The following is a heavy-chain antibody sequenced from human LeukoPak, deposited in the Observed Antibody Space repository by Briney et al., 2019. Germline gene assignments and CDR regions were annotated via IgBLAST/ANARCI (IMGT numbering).Heavy chain of an antibody. J-gene: IGHJ6*03. CDR1: GFTFSSYA. V-gene: IGHV3-30*04. CDR3: AKADGGQWPSSYYYYYMDV. Sequence: GGSLRLSCAASGFTFSSYAMHWVRQAPGKGLEWVAVISYDGINEYYADSVKGRFTISRDNSKNTLYLQMNSLRAEDTAVYYCAKADGGQWPSSYYYYYMDVWGKGTTVTVSS. D-gene: IGHD6-19*01. CDR2: ISYDGINE.